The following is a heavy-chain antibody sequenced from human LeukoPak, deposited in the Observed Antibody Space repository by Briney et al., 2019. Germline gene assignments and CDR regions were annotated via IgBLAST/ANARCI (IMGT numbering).Heavy chain of an antibody. D-gene: IGHD3-10*01. Sequence: GGSLKLSCAASGFTFSGSAMHWVRQASGKGLEWVGRIRSKANSYATAYAASVKGRFTISRDDSKNTAYLQMNSLKTEDTAVYYCTTDHHLLWFRELGSTFYGDYWGQGTLVSVSS. V-gene: IGHV3-73*01. CDR1: GFTFSGSA. CDR3: TTDHHLLWFRELGSTFYGDY. CDR2: IRSKANSYAT. J-gene: IGHJ4*02.